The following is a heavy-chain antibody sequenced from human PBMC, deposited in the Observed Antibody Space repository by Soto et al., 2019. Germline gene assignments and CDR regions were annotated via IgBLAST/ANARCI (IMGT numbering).Heavy chain of an antibody. CDR3: ARDSRGAIDY. D-gene: IGHD3-10*01. CDR2: IYHSGST. Sequence: PSETLSLTCAVSGYPISSGYYWGWIRQPPGKGLEWIGSIYHSGSTYYNPSLKSRVTISVDTSKNQFSLKLSSVTAADTAVYYCARDSRGAIDYWGQGTLVTVS. CDR1: GYPISSGYY. J-gene: IGHJ4*02. V-gene: IGHV4-38-2*02.